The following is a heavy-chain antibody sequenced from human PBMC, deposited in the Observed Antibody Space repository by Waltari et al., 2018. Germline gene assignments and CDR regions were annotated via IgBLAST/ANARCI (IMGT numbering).Heavy chain of an antibody. Sequence: QVQLQESGTGLVKPSQTLSLTCTVSGGSISSGSYYWSWLRQPAGKGLAWIGRIYTSGSTNYNPSLKSRVTISVDTSKNQFSLKLSSVTAADTAVYYCARDHGVTIFGVTRSYYYYYMDVWGKGTTVTVSS. D-gene: IGHD3-3*01. CDR2: IYTSGST. V-gene: IGHV4-61*02. J-gene: IGHJ6*03. CDR3: ARDHGVTIFGVTRSYYYYYMDV. CDR1: GGSISSGSYY.